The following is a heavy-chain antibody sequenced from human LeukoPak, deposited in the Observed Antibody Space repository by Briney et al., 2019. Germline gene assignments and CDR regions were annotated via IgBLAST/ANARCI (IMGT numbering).Heavy chain of an antibody. J-gene: IGHJ4*02. Sequence: GGSLRLSCAASGFTFSSYEMNWVRQAPGKGLERGSYISRSCSTIYYADSEKGRFTISRANAKNSLYLQMNSLRPDDTAVYYCASDLGRLSGGYCSGGSCYGALGYWGQGTLVTVSS. D-gene: IGHD2-15*01. V-gene: IGHV3-48*03. CDR2: ISRSCSTI. CDR3: ASDLGRLSGGYCSGGSCYGALGY. CDR1: GFTFSSYE.